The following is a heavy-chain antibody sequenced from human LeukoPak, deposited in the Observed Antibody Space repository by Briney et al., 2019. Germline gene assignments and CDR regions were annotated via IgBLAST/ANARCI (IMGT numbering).Heavy chain of an antibody. Sequence: GGSLRLSCAASGFTFSDYYMTWIRQAPGRGLEWISYINGSSSDTKYADSVKGRFTISRDNAKNSVHLLMNSLRAEDTALYYRARRGTTYCTVDSCHPNWFDPWGQGTLVTVSS. CDR2: INGSSSDT. CDR1: GFTFSDYY. V-gene: IGHV3-11*03. D-gene: IGHD2-15*01. J-gene: IGHJ5*02. CDR3: ARRGTTYCTVDSCHPNWFDP.